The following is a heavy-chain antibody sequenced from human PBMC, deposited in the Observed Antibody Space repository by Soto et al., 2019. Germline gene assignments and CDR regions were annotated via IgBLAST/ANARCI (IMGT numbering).Heavy chain of an antibody. D-gene: IGHD3-16*01. J-gene: IGHJ4*02. CDR3: ATFQGDTFNKWYFHC. Sequence: EVQLLESGGGLVQPGGSLRLSCAASGFTFSSYAMTWVRQAPGKGLEWVSVITGGVGVTYYAASVKGRFTISRDNSKNTLYLQLNSLIAEDTAVYNCATFQGDTFNKWYFHCWGQGTLVTVSS. CDR2: ITGGVGVT. V-gene: IGHV3-23*01. CDR1: GFTFSSYA.